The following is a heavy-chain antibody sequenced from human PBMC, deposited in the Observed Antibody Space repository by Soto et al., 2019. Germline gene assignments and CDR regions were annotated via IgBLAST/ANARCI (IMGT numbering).Heavy chain of an antibody. CDR2: IIPIFGTA. CDR3: ARGLRYSTYSWFDT. CDR1: GGTFSSYA. Sequence: SVKVSCKASGGTFSSYAISWVRQAPGQGLEWMGGIIPIFGTANYAQKFQGRVTITADESTSTAYMELSSLRSEDTDVYYCARGLRYSTYSWFDTWGQGTLVTVSS. D-gene: IGHD5-12*01. V-gene: IGHV1-69*13. J-gene: IGHJ5*02.